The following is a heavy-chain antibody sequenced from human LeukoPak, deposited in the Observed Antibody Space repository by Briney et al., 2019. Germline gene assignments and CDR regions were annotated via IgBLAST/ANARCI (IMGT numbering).Heavy chain of an antibody. CDR3: ERQGRPLRSTMVRGLNWFDP. D-gene: IGHD3-10*01. CDR2: IYYSGST. J-gene: IGHJ5*02. CDR1: GGSFSGYY. Sequence: PAETLSLTCAVSGGSFSGYYWSWIRQPPGKGLEWIGYIYYSGSTSYNPSFMSGGTISVDTSKNQFSLKLSSVTDADTAVYYCERQGRPLRSTMVRGLNWFDPWGQGTLVTVSS. V-gene: IGHV4-59*01.